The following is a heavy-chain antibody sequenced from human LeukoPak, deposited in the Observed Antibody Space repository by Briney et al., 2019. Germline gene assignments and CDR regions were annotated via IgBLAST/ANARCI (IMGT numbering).Heavy chain of an antibody. CDR2: INPNSGGT. J-gene: IGHJ4*02. V-gene: IGHV1-2*02. CDR3: ARPSSGWSASLGY. D-gene: IGHD6-19*01. Sequence: ASVKVSCKASGYTFTGYYMHWVRQAPGQGLEWMGWINPNSGGTNYAQKFQGGVTMTRDTSISTAYMELSRLRSDDTAVYYCARPSSGWSASLGYWGQGTLVTVSS. CDR1: GYTFTGYY.